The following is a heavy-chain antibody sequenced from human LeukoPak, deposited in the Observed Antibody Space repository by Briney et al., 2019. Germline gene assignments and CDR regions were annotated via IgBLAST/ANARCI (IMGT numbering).Heavy chain of an antibody. CDR2: ISSSSYI. CDR3: ARDQYCSGGSCYGMSYFDY. Sequence: GGSLRLSCAASGFTFSSYSMNWVRQAPGKGLEWVSSISSSSYIYYADSVKGRFTISRDNAKNSLYLQMNSLRAEDTAVYYCARDQYCSGGSCYGMSYFDYWGQGTLVTVSS. V-gene: IGHV3-21*01. D-gene: IGHD2-15*01. J-gene: IGHJ4*02. CDR1: GFTFSSYS.